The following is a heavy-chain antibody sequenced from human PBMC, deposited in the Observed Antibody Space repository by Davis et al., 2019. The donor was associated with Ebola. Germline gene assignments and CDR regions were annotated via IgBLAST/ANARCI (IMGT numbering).Heavy chain of an antibody. J-gene: IGHJ4*02. CDR1: GFTVSNNY. V-gene: IGHV3-66*01. CDR2: IYSAGST. D-gene: IGHD3-22*01. CDR3: ARGAGGRYYYDSSGYYTYYFDY. Sequence: GESLKISCAASGFTVSNNYMCWVRQAPGKGLEWVSVIYSAGSTYYADSVKGRFTMSRDNSKNTLYLQMNSLRAEDTAVYYCARGAGGRYYYDSSGYYTYYFDYWGQGTLVTVSS.